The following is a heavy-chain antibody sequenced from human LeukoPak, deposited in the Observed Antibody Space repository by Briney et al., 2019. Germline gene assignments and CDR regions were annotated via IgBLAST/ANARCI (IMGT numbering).Heavy chain of an antibody. Sequence: PGASLRLSCAASGFTFSSYAMTWVRQAPGKGLEWVSAISASGGTTYYADSVKGRFTISRDNSKNTLFLQMNSLRAEDTAVYFCANLYGDSLNGMDVWGQGTTVTVSS. CDR2: ISASGGTT. CDR1: GFTFSSYA. D-gene: IGHD4-17*01. J-gene: IGHJ6*02. CDR3: ANLYGDSLNGMDV. V-gene: IGHV3-23*01.